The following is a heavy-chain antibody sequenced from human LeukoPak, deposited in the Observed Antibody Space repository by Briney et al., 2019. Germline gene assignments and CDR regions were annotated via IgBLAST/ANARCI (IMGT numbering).Heavy chain of an antibody. CDR1: GFTFSTYY. Sequence: GGSLRLSCAASGFTFSTYYMDWVRQAPGKGLEWVSSITTSSSYIYYADSVKGRFTISREDAKNSLNLQMNSLRAEDTAVYYCARDLGGYCYGSHFDSWGQGTLVTVSS. CDR3: ARDLGGYCYGSHFDS. D-gene: IGHD5-18*01. J-gene: IGHJ4*02. V-gene: IGHV3-21*01. CDR2: ITTSSSYI.